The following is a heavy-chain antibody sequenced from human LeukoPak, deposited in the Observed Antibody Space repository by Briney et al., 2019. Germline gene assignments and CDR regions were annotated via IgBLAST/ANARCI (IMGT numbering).Heavy chain of an antibody. J-gene: IGHJ4*02. CDR1: GFTFSTYS. V-gene: IGHV3-21*01. D-gene: IGHD6-13*01. CDR2: ISGSGRYM. Sequence: GGSLRLSCATSGFTFSTYSMNWVRQAPGKGLEWVSSISGSGRYMYYADSAKGRFTISRDNTKNSLFLRMNSLRAEDTAVYYCARVTGYMVEDYFDSWGQGTLVTVSS. CDR3: ARVTGYMVEDYFDS.